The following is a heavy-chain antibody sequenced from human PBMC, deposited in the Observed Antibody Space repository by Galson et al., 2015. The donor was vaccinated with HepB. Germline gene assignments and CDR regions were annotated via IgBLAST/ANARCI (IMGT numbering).Heavy chain of an antibody. D-gene: IGHD3-3*01. CDR3: ARDGYCDEDGAVEI. V-gene: IGHV3-30-3*01. CDR2: ISYDGSNK. CDR1: GFTFSSYA. J-gene: IGHJ3*02. Sequence: SLRLSCAASGFTFSSYAMHWVRQAPGKGLEWVAVISYDGSNKYYADAVKGRFTISRDNSKNTLYLQMNRRRAEDAAVYYWARDGYCDEDGAVEIGGPGAMVTASS.